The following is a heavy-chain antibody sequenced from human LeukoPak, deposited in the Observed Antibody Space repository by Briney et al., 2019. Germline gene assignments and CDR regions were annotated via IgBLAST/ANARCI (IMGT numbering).Heavy chain of an antibody. CDR3: AKGRPIYYYDSSGYGYFDY. J-gene: IGHJ4*02. V-gene: IGHV3-30*02. Sequence: GASLQISCAASGFTFSSYGMHWVRQAPGKGLEWVAFIRYDGSNKYYADSVKGRFTISRDNSKNTLYLQMNSLRAEDTAVYYCAKGRPIYYYDSSGYGYFDYWGQGTLVTVSS. CDR1: GFTFSSYG. D-gene: IGHD3-22*01. CDR2: IRYDGSNK.